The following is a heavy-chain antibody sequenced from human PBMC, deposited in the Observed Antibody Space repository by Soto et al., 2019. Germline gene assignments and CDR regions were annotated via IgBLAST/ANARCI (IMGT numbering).Heavy chain of an antibody. CDR2: IWYDGSNE. Sequence: GGSLRLSCAASGFIFSNFGMHWVRQAPGKGLEWVAVIWYDGSNEYYADSVKGRFTISKDNSKSTLYLQMNSLRAEDTAVYYCGRDDIPGIAVSTYGMDVWGQGTTVTVSS. J-gene: IGHJ6*02. D-gene: IGHD6-19*01. CDR3: GRDDIPGIAVSTYGMDV. CDR1: GFIFSNFG. V-gene: IGHV3-33*01.